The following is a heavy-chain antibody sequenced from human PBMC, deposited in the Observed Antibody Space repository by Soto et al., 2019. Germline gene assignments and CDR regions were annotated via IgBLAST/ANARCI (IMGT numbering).Heavy chain of an antibody. V-gene: IGHV1-46*01. Sequence: QVQLVQPGAEVKKPGASVKVSCKASGYTFTSYYMHWVRQAPGQGLEWMGIINPSGGSTSYAQKCQGRVTLTRDTSTSTVYMERSSLRCEDTAVYYGARGEGYCSGGSCYSAWGLSYWGQGTLVTVSS. D-gene: IGHD2-15*01. CDR3: ARGEGYCSGGSCYSAWGLSY. CDR2: INPSGGST. J-gene: IGHJ4*02. CDR1: GYTFTSYY.